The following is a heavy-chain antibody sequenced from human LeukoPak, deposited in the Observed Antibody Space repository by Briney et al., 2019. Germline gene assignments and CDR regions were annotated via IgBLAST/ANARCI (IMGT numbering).Heavy chain of an antibody. CDR2: LNHSGST. CDR1: GGSFSGYY. Sequence: SETLSLTCAVYGGSFSGYYWSWIRQPPGKGLEWIGELNHSGSTNYNPSLKSRVTISVDTSKNQFSLKLSSVTAADTAVYYCARGVRYCSSTSCYTDWFDPWGQGTLVTVSS. D-gene: IGHD2-2*02. J-gene: IGHJ5*02. V-gene: IGHV4-34*01. CDR3: ARGVRYCSSTSCYTDWFDP.